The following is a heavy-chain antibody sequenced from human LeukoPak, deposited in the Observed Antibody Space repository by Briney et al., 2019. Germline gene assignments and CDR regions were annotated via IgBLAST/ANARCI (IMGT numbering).Heavy chain of an antibody. J-gene: IGHJ4*02. CDR2: IYYSGST. V-gene: IGHV4-30-4*08. Sequence: SQTLSLTCTVSGGSISSGDYYWIWIRQPPGKGLEWIGYIYYSGSTYYNPSLKSRVTISVDTSKNQFSLKLSSVTAADTAVYYCARGYSSGWPPKDWGQGTLVTVSS. CDR1: GGSISSGDYY. D-gene: IGHD6-19*01. CDR3: ARGYSSGWPPKD.